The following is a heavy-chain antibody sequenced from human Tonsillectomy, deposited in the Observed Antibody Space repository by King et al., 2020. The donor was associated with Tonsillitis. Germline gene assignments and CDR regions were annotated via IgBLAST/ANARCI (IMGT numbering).Heavy chain of an antibody. D-gene: IGHD3-9*01. CDR1: GYSISSGYY. CDR2: IYHSGST. CDR3: ASAILTGYYRPNWFYP. J-gene: IGHJ5*02. Sequence: VQLQESGPGLVKPSETLSLTCAVSGYSISSGYYWGWIRQPPGKGLEWIGSIYHSGSTYYNPSLKSRVTISVDTSKNQFSLKRSPVTAADTAVYYCASAILTGYYRPNWFYPWGQGTLVTVSS. V-gene: IGHV4-38-2*01.